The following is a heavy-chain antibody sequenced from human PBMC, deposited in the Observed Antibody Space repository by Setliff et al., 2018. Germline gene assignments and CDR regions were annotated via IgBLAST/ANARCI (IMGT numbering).Heavy chain of an antibody. Sequence: SVKVSCKTSRGTFSNYAISWVRQAPGQGLEWMGGTTPIFTTANYAQKFQGRVTITADEPTSTAYMELSSLKSEDTAVYYCARSPFPVDTVMVTTFDSWGQGTLVTVSS. J-gene: IGHJ4*02. V-gene: IGHV1-69*13. CDR3: ARSPFPVDTVMVTTFDS. CDR1: RGTFSNYA. CDR2: TTPIFTTA. D-gene: IGHD5-18*01.